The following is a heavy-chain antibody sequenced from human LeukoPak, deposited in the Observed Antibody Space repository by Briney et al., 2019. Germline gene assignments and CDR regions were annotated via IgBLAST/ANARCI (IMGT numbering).Heavy chain of an antibody. D-gene: IGHD4-17*01. Sequence: ASVKVSCTGSGYTFTSYDINWVRQATGQGLEWMGWMNPNSGNSGYAQKFQGRITLTRDTSIRTAYMDLSSLRSEDTAVYYCARRLRNDAFDIWGQGSMVTVSS. CDR2: MNPNSGNS. CDR1: GYTFTSYD. CDR3: ARRLRNDAFDI. J-gene: IGHJ3*02. V-gene: IGHV1-8*01.